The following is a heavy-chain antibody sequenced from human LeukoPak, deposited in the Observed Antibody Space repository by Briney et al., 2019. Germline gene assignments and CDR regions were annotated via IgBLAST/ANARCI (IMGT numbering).Heavy chain of an antibody. CDR1: GYTFTGYY. V-gene: IGHV1-2*02. Sequence: ASVKVSCKASGYTFTGYYMHWVRPAPGQGLEWMGWINPNSGGTNYAQKFQGRVTMTRDTSISTAYMELSRLRSDDTAVYYCARAGSRIAVAGYSQDFQHWGQGTLVTVSS. D-gene: IGHD6-19*01. CDR3: ARAGSRIAVAGYSQDFQH. CDR2: INPNSGGT. J-gene: IGHJ1*01.